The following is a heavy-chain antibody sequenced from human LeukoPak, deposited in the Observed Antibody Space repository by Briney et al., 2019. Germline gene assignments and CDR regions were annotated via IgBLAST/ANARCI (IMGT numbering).Heavy chain of an antibody. V-gene: IGHV4-34*01. CDR1: GGSFSGYY. Sequence: SETLSLTCAVYGGSFSGYYWSWIRQPPGKGLEWIGEINHSGSTNYNPALKSRVTISVDTSKNQFSLKLSSVTAADTAVYYCARDSGTRGYSYGKHWYFDLWGRGTLVTVSS. CDR3: ARDSGTRGYSYGKHWYFDL. CDR2: INHSGST. D-gene: IGHD5-18*01. J-gene: IGHJ2*01.